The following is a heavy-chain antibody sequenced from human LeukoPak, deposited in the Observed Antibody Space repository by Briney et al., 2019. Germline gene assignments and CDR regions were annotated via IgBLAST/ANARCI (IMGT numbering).Heavy chain of an antibody. CDR2: ISGSGGST. CDR3: AKSKVSSGGPFDY. Sequence: GGSLRLSCAASGFTFSSYAMSWVRQAPGKGLEWVSAISGSGGSTCYADSVKGRFTISRDNSKNTLYLQMNSLRAEDTAVYYCAKSKVSSGGPFDYWGQGTLVTVSS. J-gene: IGHJ4*02. V-gene: IGHV3-23*01. CDR1: GFTFSSYA. D-gene: IGHD2-15*01.